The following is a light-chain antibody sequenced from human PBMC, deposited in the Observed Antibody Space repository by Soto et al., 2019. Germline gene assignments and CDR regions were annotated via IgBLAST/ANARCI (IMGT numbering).Light chain of an antibody. V-gene: IGKV1-33*01. CDR3: QQYHKLSLT. CDR2: DAS. J-gene: IGKJ4*01. CDR1: QDISNH. Sequence: DIQMTQSPSSLSASVGDRLTITCQASQDISNHLNWYQQKPDKAPNLLIYDASNLETGVPSRFSGSGSETYFTLTICSLQPDDIATEYCQQYHKLSLTFGGGTKVEIK.